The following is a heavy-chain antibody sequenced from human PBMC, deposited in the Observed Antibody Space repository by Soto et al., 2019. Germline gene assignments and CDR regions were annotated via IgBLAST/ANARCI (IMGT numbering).Heavy chain of an antibody. CDR3: EKYDLLAGTHDAFDI. D-gene: IGHD3-9*01. V-gene: IGHV4-59*08. Sequence: PSETLFLTCSVSGVPISTYYWSWIRLTPGKGLEWIGYIYHSGSTNYNPSLKSRVTISVDTSKNQFSLKLSYVTAADTAVYYCEKYDLLAGTHDAFDIWGQGTMVTVSS. CDR2: IYHSGST. CDR1: GVPISTYY. J-gene: IGHJ3*02.